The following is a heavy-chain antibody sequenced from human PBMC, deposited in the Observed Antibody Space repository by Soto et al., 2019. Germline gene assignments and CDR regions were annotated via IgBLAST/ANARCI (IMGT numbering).Heavy chain of an antibody. CDR3: ARDSYRGDVVLTPAPYGNDY. Sequence: GGSLRLSCAASEITFKSYGMHWVRQAPGKGLAWVAVISFDGNRKHYADSVRGRFTISRDNSKNTLYLQMNSLRTEDTAIYYCARDSYRGDVVLTPAPYGNDYWGRGTLVTVSS. V-gene: IGHV3-30*03. D-gene: IGHD2-2*01. CDR1: EITFKSYG. J-gene: IGHJ4*02. CDR2: ISFDGNRK.